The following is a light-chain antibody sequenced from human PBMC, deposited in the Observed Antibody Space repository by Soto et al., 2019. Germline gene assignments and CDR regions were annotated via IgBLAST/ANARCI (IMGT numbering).Light chain of an antibody. V-gene: IGKV3D-15*01. Sequence: EIVMTQAPATLSASPGERAALSCRASRTVSRYTAWYQQKPGQTPRLLIFGASPRAMRTHAWPSGRWSWTDFTHTISSLQPDEFAVHYCQQEAVGPPQTSGQGTKVDIK. J-gene: IGKJ1*01. CDR2: GAS. CDR3: QQEAVGPPQT. CDR1: RTVSRY.